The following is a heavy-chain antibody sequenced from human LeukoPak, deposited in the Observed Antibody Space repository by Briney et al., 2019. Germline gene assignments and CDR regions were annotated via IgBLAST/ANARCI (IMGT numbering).Heavy chain of an antibody. CDR3: ARVRGHLSTDF. D-gene: IGHD2/OR15-2a*01. CDR1: IESFSGYY. Sequence: PSETLSLTCAVYIESFSGYYWTWIRQPPGKGLEWIGEIKHSGSTNYNPSLKRRGTISADTYKNQFSPTLSPVTAADTAMYYCARVRGHLSTDFWGQGNLVTVSS. J-gene: IGHJ4*02. CDR2: IKHSGST. V-gene: IGHV4-34*01.